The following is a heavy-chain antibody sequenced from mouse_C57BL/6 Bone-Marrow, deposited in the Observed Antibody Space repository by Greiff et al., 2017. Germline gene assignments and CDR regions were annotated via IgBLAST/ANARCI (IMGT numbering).Heavy chain of an antibody. J-gene: IGHJ4*01. V-gene: IGHV1-62-2*01. CDR2: FYPGSGSI. D-gene: IGHD1-1*01. CDR1: GYTFTEYT. CDR3: ARHEDEDYYGSTFYAMDY. Sequence: QVQLQQSGAELVKPGASVKLSCKASGYTFTEYTIHWVKQRSGQGLEWIGWFYPGSGSIKYNEKFKDKATLTADKSSSTVYMELSRLTSEDSAVYFCARHEDEDYYGSTFYAMDYWGQGTSVTVSS.